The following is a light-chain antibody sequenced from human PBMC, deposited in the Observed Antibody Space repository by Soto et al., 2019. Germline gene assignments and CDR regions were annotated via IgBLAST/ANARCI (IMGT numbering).Light chain of an antibody. CDR1: QSVSNNY. Sequence: EIVLTQSPGTLSLSAGERATLSFRASQSVSNNYLAWYQQKPGQAPRLLIYGASNRATGIPDRFSGSGSGTDFNLNISRLEPEDFAVYYCQQYGSSGTFGQGT. CDR3: QQYGSSGT. V-gene: IGKV3-20*01. CDR2: GAS. J-gene: IGKJ1*01.